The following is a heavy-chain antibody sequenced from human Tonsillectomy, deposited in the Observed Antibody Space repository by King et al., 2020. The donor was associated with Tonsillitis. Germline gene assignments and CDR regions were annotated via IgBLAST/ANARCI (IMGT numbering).Heavy chain of an antibody. V-gene: IGHV5-51*01. CDR3: ARHEKYYYDSSGYMDV. CDR1: GYSFTDYW. J-gene: IGHJ6*03. D-gene: IGHD3-22*01. Sequence: VQLVESGAEVIMPGESLKISCKGSGYSFTDYWIGWVRQVPGKGLEWMGIIYPGDSDTRYSPSFQGQVTISADKSISTAYLQWSSLKASDTAMYYCARHEKYYYDSSGYMDVWGKGTTVTVSS. CDR2: IYPGDSDT.